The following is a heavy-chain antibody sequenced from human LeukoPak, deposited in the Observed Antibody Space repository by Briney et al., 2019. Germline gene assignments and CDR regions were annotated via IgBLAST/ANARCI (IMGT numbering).Heavy chain of an antibody. CDR3: ARGGRLDWNDASRWFDP. CDR2: IYYSGST. CDR1: GGSISSGDYY. J-gene: IGHJ5*02. V-gene: IGHV4-30-4*01. D-gene: IGHD1-1*01. Sequence: KSSETLSLTCTVSGGSISSGDYYWSWIRQPPGKGLEWIGYIYYSGSTYYNPSLKSRVTISVDTSKNQFSLKLSSVTAADTAVYYCARGGRLDWNDASRWFDPWGQGTLVTVSS.